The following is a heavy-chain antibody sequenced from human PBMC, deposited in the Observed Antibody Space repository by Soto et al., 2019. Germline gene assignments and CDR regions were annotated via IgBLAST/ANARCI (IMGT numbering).Heavy chain of an antibody. V-gene: IGHV3-73*01. Sequence: PGGSLRLSCAASGFTFSGSAMHWVRQASGKGLEWVGRIRSKANSYATAYAASVKGRFTISRDDSKNTAYLQMNSLKTEDTAVNYCTRKGELLWFGEEQGAFDIWGQGTMVTVSS. CDR3: TRKGELLWFGEEQGAFDI. J-gene: IGHJ3*02. CDR1: GFTFSGSA. CDR2: IRSKANSYAT. D-gene: IGHD3-10*01.